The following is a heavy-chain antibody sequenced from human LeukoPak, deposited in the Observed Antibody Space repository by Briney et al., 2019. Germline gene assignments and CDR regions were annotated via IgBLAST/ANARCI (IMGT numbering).Heavy chain of an antibody. CDR2: IIDSGVIT. D-gene: IGHD2-2*01. CDR1: GFTFSSYA. V-gene: IGHV3-23*01. CDR3: ARDRGVVVPAAILPNWFDP. J-gene: IGHJ5*02. Sequence: PGGSLRLSCVASGFTFSSYAMSWVRQAPGKGLEWVSDIIDSGVITYYADSVKGRFTISRDNSKNTLYLQMNSLRAEDTAVYYCARDRGVVVPAAILPNWFDPWGQGTLVTVSS.